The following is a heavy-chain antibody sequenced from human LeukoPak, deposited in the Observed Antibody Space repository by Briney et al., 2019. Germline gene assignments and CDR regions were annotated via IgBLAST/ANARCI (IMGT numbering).Heavy chain of an antibody. V-gene: IGHV3-11*04. CDR3: ATYRQQPKRMPRDY. D-gene: IGHD6-13*01. CDR1: GFTFSDYY. CDR2: ISSSGSTI. Sequence: GGSLRLSCAASGFTFSDYYMSWIRQAPGKGLEWVSYISSSGSTIYYADSVKGRFTISRDNAKNSLYLQMNSLRAEDTAVYYCATYRQQPKRMPRDYWGQGTLVTVSS. J-gene: IGHJ4*02.